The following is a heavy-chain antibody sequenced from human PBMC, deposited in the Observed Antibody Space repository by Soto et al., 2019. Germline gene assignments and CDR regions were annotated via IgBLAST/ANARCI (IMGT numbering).Heavy chain of an antibody. J-gene: IGHJ6*02. V-gene: IGHV1-69*02. D-gene: IGHD3-10*01. CDR1: GGTFSSYT. CDR2: IIPILGIA. CDR3: ASRGSGRVNYYYYGMDV. Sequence: ASVKVSCKASGGTFSSYTISWVRQAPGQGLEWMGRIIPILGIANYAQKFQGRVTITADKSTSTAYMELSSLRSEDTAVYYCASRGSGRVNYYYYGMDVWGQGTTVTVSS.